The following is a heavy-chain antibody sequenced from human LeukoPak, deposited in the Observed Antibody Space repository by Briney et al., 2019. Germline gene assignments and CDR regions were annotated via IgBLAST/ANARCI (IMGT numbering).Heavy chain of an antibody. CDR2: INHSGST. CDR3: ARRGRGYSYGYKSFFDY. V-gene: IGHV4-34*01. D-gene: IGHD5-18*01. CDR1: GGSFSGYY. Sequence: SETLSLTCAVYGGSFSGYYWSWIRQPPGKGLEWIGEINHSGSTSYNPSLKSRVTISVDTSKNQFSLKLSSVTAADTAVYYCARRGRGYSYGYKSFFDYWGQGTLVTVSS. J-gene: IGHJ4*02.